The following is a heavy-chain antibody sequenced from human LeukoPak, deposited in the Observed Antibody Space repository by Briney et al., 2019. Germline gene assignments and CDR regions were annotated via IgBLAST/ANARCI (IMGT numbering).Heavy chain of an antibody. CDR2: INHSGST. CDR3: ARVRYYDILTGYYSRSGYFDL. V-gene: IGHV4-34*01. CDR1: GGSFSGYY. J-gene: IGHJ2*01. D-gene: IGHD3-9*01. Sequence: SETLSLTCAVYGGSFSGYYWSWIRQPPGKGLEWIGEINHSGSTNYNPSLKSRVTISVDTSKNQFSLKLSSVTAADTAVYYCARVRYYDILTGYYSRSGYFDLWGRSTLVTVSS.